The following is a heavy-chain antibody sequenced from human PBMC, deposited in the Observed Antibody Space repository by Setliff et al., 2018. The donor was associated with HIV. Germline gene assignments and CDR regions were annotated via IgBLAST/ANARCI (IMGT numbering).Heavy chain of an antibody. Sequence: ASVKVSCKASGYTFGSYVINWVRQATGQGLEWMGWMNPNSGNTGCAQKFQGRVTMTRDTSISTAYMELNNLKFEDTAVYYCARARRDSYDRGRRNHYYIDVWGKGTTVTVSS. V-gene: IGHV1-8*02. J-gene: IGHJ6*03. D-gene: IGHD3-22*01. CDR3: ARARRDSYDRGRRNHYYIDV. CDR1: GYTFGSYV. CDR2: MNPNSGNT.